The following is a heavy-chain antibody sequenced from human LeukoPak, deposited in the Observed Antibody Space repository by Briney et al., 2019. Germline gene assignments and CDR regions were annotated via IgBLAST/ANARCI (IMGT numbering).Heavy chain of an antibody. CDR2: IRSKAYGGTT. J-gene: IGHJ4*02. Sequence: GGSLRLSCAASGFTFSSYWMHWVRQAPGKGLVWVGFIRSKAYGGTTEYAASVKGRFTISRDDSKSIAYLQMNSLKTEDTAVYYCTRAYEVFLGFDYWGQGTLVTVSS. D-gene: IGHD3-3*01. V-gene: IGHV3-49*04. CDR1: GFTFSSYW. CDR3: TRAYEVFLGFDY.